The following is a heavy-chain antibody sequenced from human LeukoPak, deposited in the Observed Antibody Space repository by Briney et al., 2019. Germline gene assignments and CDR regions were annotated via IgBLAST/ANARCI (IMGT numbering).Heavy chain of an antibody. J-gene: IGHJ4*02. CDR1: GGSFSGYY. V-gene: IGHV4-34*01. CDR2: INHSGST. CDR3: ARGERWLHHTSDY. D-gene: IGHD5-24*01. Sequence: PSETLSLTCAVYGGSFSGYYWSWIRQPPGKGLEWIGEINHSGSTNYNPSLKSRVTISVDTSKDQFSLKLSSVTAADTAVYYCARGERWLHHTSDYWGQGTLVTVSS.